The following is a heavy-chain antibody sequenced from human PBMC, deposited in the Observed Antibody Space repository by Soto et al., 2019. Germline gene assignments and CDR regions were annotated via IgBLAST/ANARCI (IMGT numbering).Heavy chain of an antibody. CDR1: GYTFTSYY. V-gene: IGHV1-46*01. CDR2: INPSGGST. CDR3: ARGRRGYYYDSSGYYPRGYNWFDP. D-gene: IGHD3-22*01. Sequence: GASVKVSCKASGYTFTSYYMHWVRQAPGQGLEWMGIINPSGGSTSYAQKFRGRVTMTRDTSTSTVYMELSSLRSEDTAVYYCARGRRGYYYDSSGYYPRGYNWFDPWGQGTLVTVSS. J-gene: IGHJ5*02.